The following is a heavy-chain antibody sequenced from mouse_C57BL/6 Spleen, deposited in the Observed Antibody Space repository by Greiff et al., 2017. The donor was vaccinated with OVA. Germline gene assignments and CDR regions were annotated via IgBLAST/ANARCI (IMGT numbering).Heavy chain of an antibody. J-gene: IGHJ2*01. V-gene: IGHV1-69*01. Sequence: QVQLQQPGAELVMPGASVKLSCKASGYTFTSYWMHWVKQRPGQGLEWIGEIDPSDSYPNYNQKFKGKSTLTVDKSSSTAYMQLSSLTSEDSAVYYCARSLTVVDYWGQGTTLTVSS. CDR1: GYTFTSYW. CDR3: ARSLTVVDY. D-gene: IGHD4-1*01. CDR2: IDPSDSYP.